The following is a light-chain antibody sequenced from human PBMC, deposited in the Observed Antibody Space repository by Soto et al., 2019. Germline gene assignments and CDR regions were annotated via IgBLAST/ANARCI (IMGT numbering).Light chain of an antibody. Sequence: SYELTQSPSLSAAPGQTARMTCGGDNIGSKNVHWYQQKAGQAPKLVVYDDSDRPSGTPERFSGSNSGNTATLTISGVEAGDEADYYCQVYDARRDHVVFGGGTKLTVL. CDR1: NIGSKN. CDR3: QVYDARRDHVV. V-gene: IGLV3-21*02. CDR2: DDS. J-gene: IGLJ2*01.